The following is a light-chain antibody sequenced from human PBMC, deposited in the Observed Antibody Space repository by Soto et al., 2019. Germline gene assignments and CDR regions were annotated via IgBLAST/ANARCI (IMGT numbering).Light chain of an antibody. CDR1: QSVSSSY. Sequence: EIVLTQSPGTLSLSPGERATLSCRASQSVSSSYLAWYQQKPGQAPRLLIYGASNRATGIPDRFSGSGSGTDFTLTISRLEPEDFAVYYCRQYGSSPQTFGQGTNLEIK. CDR3: RQYGSSPQT. CDR2: GAS. V-gene: IGKV3-20*01. J-gene: IGKJ2*01.